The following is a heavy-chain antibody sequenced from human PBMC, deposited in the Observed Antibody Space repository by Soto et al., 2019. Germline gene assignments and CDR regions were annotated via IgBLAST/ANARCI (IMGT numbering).Heavy chain of an antibody. J-gene: IGHJ6*02. CDR3: ERDKDRLQLGGNYYYILDV. Sequence: ASVKVSCKASGGTFTNSAISWVRQAPGQGLEWMGGIMPIFRTPDYAQKFQGRVTITADESTSTVYMELSGLRSDDTAVYYCERDKDRLQLGGNYYYILDVWGQGTTVTVSS. CDR2: IMPIFRTP. V-gene: IGHV1-69*13. D-gene: IGHD5-12*01. CDR1: GGTFTNSA.